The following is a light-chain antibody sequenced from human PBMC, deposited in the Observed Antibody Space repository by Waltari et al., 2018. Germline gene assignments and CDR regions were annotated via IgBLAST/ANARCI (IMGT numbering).Light chain of an antibody. CDR3: QQYNNWPRT. V-gene: IGKV3-15*01. CDR2: GAS. J-gene: IGKJ1*01. CDR1: QSVSSN. Sequence: EIVMTQSPATLAVSPGARATLSCSASQSVSSNLAWYQQKPGQAPRLLIYGASTRATGIPARFSGSGSGTEFTLTISSLQSEDFAVYYCQQYNNWPRTFGQGTKVEIK.